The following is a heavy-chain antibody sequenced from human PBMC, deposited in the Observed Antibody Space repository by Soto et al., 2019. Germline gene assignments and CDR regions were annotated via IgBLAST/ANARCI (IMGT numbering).Heavy chain of an antibody. J-gene: IGHJ4*02. V-gene: IGHV1-46*01. Sequence: AAVKVSCKASGYTFTSYYMHWVRQAPGQELEWMGIINPSGGSTSYAQKFQGRVTMTRDTSTSTVYMELSSLRSEDTAVYYCARDTPLAVRSSRGFGYWGQGTLVTVSS. CDR1: GYTFTSYY. CDR3: ARDTPLAVRSSRGFGY. D-gene: IGHD6-6*01. CDR2: INPSGGST.